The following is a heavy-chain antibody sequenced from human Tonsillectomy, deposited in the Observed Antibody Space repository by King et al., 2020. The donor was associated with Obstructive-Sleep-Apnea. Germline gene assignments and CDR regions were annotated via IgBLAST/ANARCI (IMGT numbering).Heavy chain of an antibody. Sequence: HVQLVESGGGVVQPGRSLRLSCAASGFTFSSYGMHWVRQAPGKGLEWVAVISYDGSNKYYADSVKGRFTISRDNSKNTLFLQMNSLRAEDTAVYFCANSISAPGTTYFDYWGQGTLVTVSS. J-gene: IGHJ4*02. V-gene: IGHV3-30*18. CDR2: ISYDGSNK. CDR3: ANSISAPGTTYFDY. CDR1: GFTFSSYG. D-gene: IGHD6-13*01.